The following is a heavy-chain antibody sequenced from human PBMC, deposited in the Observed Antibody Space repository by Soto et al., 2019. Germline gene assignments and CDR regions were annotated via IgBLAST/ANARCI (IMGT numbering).Heavy chain of an antibody. D-gene: IGHD4-17*01. J-gene: IGHJ6*03. CDR2: ISSNGGST. V-gene: IGHV3-64*01. CDR1: GFTFSSYA. Sequence: PGGSLRLSCAASGFTFSSYAMHWVRQAPGKGLEYVSAISSNGGSTYYANSVKGRFTISRDNSKNTLYLQMGSLRAEDMAVYYCARVSVTRYYYYYYMDVWGKGTTVTVSS. CDR3: ARVSVTRYYYYYYMDV.